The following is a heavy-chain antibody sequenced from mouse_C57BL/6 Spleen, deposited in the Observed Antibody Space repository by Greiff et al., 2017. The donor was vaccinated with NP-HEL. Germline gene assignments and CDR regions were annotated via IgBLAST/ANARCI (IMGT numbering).Heavy chain of an antibody. CDR1: GFSLTSYG. J-gene: IGHJ1*03. CDR3: AKHGDYYGSSRYWYFDV. Sequence: VHLVESGPGLVAPSQSLSITCTVSGFSLTSYGVAWVRQPPGKGLEWLGVIWGGGRTTSTSDLMSRLSISKSNYKSQFFLKMNSLQTDDTAMYYGAKHGDYYGSSRYWYFDVWGTGTTVTVSS. V-gene: IGHV2-9*01. D-gene: IGHD1-1*01. CDR2: IWGGGRT.